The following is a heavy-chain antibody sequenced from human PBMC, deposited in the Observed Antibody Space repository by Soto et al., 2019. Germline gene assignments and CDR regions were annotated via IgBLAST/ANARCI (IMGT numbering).Heavy chain of an antibody. CDR2: ISPYNGNT. CDR1: GYTFSSYV. J-gene: IGHJ4*02. CDR3: AREGGVWGSFRYFDY. D-gene: IGHD3-16*02. Sequence: QVQLVQSGVEVQKPGASVKVSCKASGYTFSSYVINWLRQAPGQGLEWMGWISPYNGNTNYGQNLQGRVTMTTDTSTSIVDMELRSLRSDDTAVYYCAREGGVWGSFRYFDYWGQGTWVTVSP. V-gene: IGHV1-18*04.